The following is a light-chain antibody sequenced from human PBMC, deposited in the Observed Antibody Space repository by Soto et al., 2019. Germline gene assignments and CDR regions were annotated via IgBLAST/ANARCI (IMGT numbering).Light chain of an antibody. J-gene: IGLJ1*01. CDR1: SSDVGGYNY. Sequence: QSALTQPASVSGSPGQSITISCTGTSSDVGGYNYVSWYQQHPGKAPKLVIFDVSDLPSGVSDRFSGSKSGNTASLTISGLQAEDEADYYCSSYTSSSPRVFGTGTKLTVL. CDR2: DVS. V-gene: IGLV2-14*01. CDR3: SSYTSSSPRV.